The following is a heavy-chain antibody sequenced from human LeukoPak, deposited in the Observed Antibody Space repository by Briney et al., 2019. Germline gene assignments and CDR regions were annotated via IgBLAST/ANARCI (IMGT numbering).Heavy chain of an antibody. J-gene: IGHJ4*02. CDR3: AKAGVLRYFDWLLEGYFDY. V-gene: IGHV3-23*01. CDR1: GFTFSSYA. D-gene: IGHD3-9*01. Sequence: TGGSLRLSCAASGFTFSSYAMSWVRQAPGKGLEWVSAISGSGGSTYYADSVKGRFTISRDNSKNTLYLQMNSLRAEDTAVYYCAKAGVLRYFDWLLEGYFDYWGQGTLVTVSS. CDR2: ISGSGGST.